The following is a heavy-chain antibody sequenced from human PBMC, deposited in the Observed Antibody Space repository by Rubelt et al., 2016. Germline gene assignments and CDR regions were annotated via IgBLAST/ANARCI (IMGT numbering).Heavy chain of an antibody. Sequence: QVQLVQSGAEVKKPGASVTVSCKASGYTFTNYGMHWVRQAPGQRLEWMGWIDAGNGDTKYSQKLKDRVSITRDASANTAYMELSSLRSEDTAVYYCARANPGDYEDYWGQGTLVTVSS. CDR2: IDAGNGDT. D-gene: IGHD4-17*01. V-gene: IGHV1-3*01. CDR3: ARANPGDYEDY. J-gene: IGHJ4*02. CDR1: GYTFTNYG.